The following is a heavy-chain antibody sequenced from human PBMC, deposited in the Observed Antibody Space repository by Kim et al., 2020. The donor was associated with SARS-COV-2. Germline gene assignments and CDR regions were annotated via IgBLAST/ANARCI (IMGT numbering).Heavy chain of an antibody. CDR3: ARMSYDCWSGYYGRSWFAP. V-gene: IGHV4-34*01. Sequence: SETLSLTCAVYGWSFSGYYWSWIRQPPGKGLEWIGEINHSGSTNYNPSLKSRVTISADTAKNKFSLQLSSVTAADTAVYYCARMSYDCWSGYYGRSWFAPWGQGTLVTVSS. CDR1: GWSFSGYY. J-gene: IGHJ5*02. D-gene: IGHD3-3*01. CDR2: INHSGST.